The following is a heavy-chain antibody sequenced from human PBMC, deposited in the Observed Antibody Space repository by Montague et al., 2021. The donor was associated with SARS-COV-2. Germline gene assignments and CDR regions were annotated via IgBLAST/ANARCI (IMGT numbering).Heavy chain of an antibody. J-gene: IGHJ5*02. D-gene: IGHD6-13*01. CDR3: VRAFSNSFKWFDP. V-gene: IGHV3-74*01. CDR2: IRADGTTT. Sequence: SLRLSCAASGFTFSAYWMHWVRQAPGQGLEWVARIRADGTTTNYADFVEGRFTISRDNAQDTVYLHMTTLTAEDTAVYYCVRAFSNSFKWFDPWGQGTLDTVSS. CDR1: GFTFSAYW.